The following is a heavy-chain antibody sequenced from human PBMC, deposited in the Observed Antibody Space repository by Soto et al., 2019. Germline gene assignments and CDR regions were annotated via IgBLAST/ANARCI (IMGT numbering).Heavy chain of an antibody. CDR1: GFTFSSYG. CDR2: IWYDGSNK. Sequence: QVQLVESGGGVVQPGRSLRLSCAASGFTFSSYGMHWVRQAPGKGLEWVAVIWYDGSNKYYADSVKGRFTISRDNSKNTLYLQMNSLRAEDTAVYYCAREGTVTTFFDYWGQGTLVTVSS. V-gene: IGHV3-33*01. D-gene: IGHD4-17*01. J-gene: IGHJ4*02. CDR3: AREGTVTTFFDY.